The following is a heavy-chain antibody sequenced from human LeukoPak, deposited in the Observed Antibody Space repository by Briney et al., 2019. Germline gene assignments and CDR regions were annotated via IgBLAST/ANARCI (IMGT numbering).Heavy chain of an antibody. Sequence: ASVKVSCKASGYTFTNYGVSWARQAPGQGLEWMAWINTYNGNTNYAQILQGRVTVTTDTSTRTAYMELRSLKSDDTAVYYCARGSSSWYGTNWFDPWGQGTLVTVSS. CDR2: INTYNGNT. J-gene: IGHJ5*02. CDR1: GYTFTNYG. D-gene: IGHD6-13*01. V-gene: IGHV1-18*01. CDR3: ARGSSSWYGTNWFDP.